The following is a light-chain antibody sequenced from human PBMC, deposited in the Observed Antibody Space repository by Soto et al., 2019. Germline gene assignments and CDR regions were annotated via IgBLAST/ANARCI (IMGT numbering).Light chain of an antibody. Sequence: QSALTQPPSASGSPGQSVTISCTGTSSDVGGYNYVSWYQQHPGKAPKLMIYEVSKRPSRVPDRFSGSKSGNTASLTVSGLQAEDEADYYCSSNAGSNNLVFGAGTKLTVL. CDR3: SSNAGSNNLV. CDR1: SSDVGGYNY. J-gene: IGLJ2*01. V-gene: IGLV2-8*01. CDR2: EVS.